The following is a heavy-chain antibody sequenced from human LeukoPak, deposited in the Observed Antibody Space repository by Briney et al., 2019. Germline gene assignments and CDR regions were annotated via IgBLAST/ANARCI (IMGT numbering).Heavy chain of an antibody. V-gene: IGHV3-7*01. CDR2: IKEDGSEK. J-gene: IGHJ5*02. Sequence: PGGSLRLSCAASGFTFNYYWMRWVRQAPGKGLEWVATIKEDGSEKYYVDSVRGRFTVYIDNAKNSLYLQMSSLRVEDTAVYYCESTTGPWGQGTLVTVSS. CDR1: GFTFNYYW. CDR3: ESTTGP. D-gene: IGHD1-7*01.